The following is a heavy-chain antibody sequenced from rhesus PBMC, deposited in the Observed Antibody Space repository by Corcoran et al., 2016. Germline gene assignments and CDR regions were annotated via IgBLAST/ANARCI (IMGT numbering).Heavy chain of an antibody. Sequence: QVQLQESGPGVVKPSETLSLTCAVSGGSISDSYRWSWIRQPPGKGLEWIGYIYGSSTSTNYNPSLKSRVTISKDTSKNQFSLKLSSVTAADTAVYYCARVTSSWSRYFDYWGQGVLVTVSS. V-gene: IGHV4S10*01. J-gene: IGHJ4*01. CDR1: GGSISDSYR. CDR3: ARVTSSWSRYFDY. CDR2: IYGSSTST. D-gene: IGHD6-13*01.